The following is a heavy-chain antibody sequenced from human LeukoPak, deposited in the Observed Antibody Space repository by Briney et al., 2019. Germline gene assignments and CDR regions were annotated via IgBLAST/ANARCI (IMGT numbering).Heavy chain of an antibody. V-gene: IGHV3-23*01. D-gene: IGHD4-17*01. CDR1: GFTFSSYA. J-gene: IGHJ3*02. CDR2: ISGSGGST. Sequence: GGSLRLSCAASGFTFSSYAMSWVRQAPGKGLEWVSAISGSGGSTYYADSVKGRFTISRDNSKNTLYLQMNSLRAEDTAVYYCAKGGDDYGDYLDAFDIWGQGTMVTVSS. CDR3: AKGGDDYGDYLDAFDI.